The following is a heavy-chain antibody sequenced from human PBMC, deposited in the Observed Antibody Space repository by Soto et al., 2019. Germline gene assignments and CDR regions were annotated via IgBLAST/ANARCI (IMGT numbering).Heavy chain of an antibody. D-gene: IGHD1-26*01. CDR1: GYTLTELS. CDR3: ARYRKYYDYFYAMDV. Sequence: ASVKVSCKVSGYTLTELSMHWVRQAPGQRLEWMGWINAGNGKTKYSQKFQGRVTITRDTSASTAYMELSSLRFEDTAVYYCARYRKYYDYFYAMDVWGQGTTVTVSS. CDR2: INAGNGKT. V-gene: IGHV1-3*01. J-gene: IGHJ6*02.